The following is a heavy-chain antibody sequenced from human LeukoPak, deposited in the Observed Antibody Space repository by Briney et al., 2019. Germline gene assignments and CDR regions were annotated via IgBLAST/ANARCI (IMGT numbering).Heavy chain of an antibody. CDR1: GYTFTGYY. CDR2: INPNSGGT. J-gene: IGHJ6*02. Sequence: ASVKVSCKASGYTFTGYYMHWVRQAPGQGLEGVGWINPNSGGTNYAQKFQGRVNMTRDTSISTAYMELSRLRSDDTAVYYCASLWVVPAANYYYYGMDVWGQGTTVTVSS. V-gene: IGHV1-2*02. CDR3: ASLWVVPAANYYYYGMDV. D-gene: IGHD2-2*01.